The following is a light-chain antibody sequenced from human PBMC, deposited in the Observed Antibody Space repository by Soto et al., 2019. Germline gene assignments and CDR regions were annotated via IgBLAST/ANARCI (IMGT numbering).Light chain of an antibody. CDR3: SSYTSSSTLV. CDR1: SSDVGGYNY. J-gene: IGLJ2*01. V-gene: IGLV2-14*01. Sequence: QSALTQPASVSGSPGQSIPISCTGTSSDVGGYNYVSWYQQHPGKAPKLMIYDVSNRPSGVSNRFSGSKSGNTASLTISGLQAEDEAEYYCSSYTSSSTLVFGGGTKLTVL. CDR2: DVS.